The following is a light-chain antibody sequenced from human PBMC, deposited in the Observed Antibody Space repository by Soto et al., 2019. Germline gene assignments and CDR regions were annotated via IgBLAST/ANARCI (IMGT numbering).Light chain of an antibody. CDR3: HQRSNWPLT. J-gene: IGKJ4*01. CDR1: QSVSSY. V-gene: IGKV3-11*01. Sequence: LVLTQSPATLSLSPGETATLSCRASQSVSSYLAWYQQKPGQALRLLIYDASKRTTGIPARFSGSGSGTDFTLTISSLEPEDFAVYFCHQRSNWPLTFGGGTKLEIK. CDR2: DAS.